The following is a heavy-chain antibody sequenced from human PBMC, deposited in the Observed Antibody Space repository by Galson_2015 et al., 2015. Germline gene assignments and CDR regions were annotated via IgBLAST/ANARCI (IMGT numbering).Heavy chain of an antibody. Sequence: SVKVSCKASGGTFSSYTISWARQAPGQGLEWMGRIIPILGIANYAQKFQGRVTITADKSTSTAYMELSSLRSEDTAVYYCARDKGVVPNYYYGMDVWGQGTPVTVSS. CDR1: GGTFSSYT. V-gene: IGHV1-69*04. CDR3: ARDKGVVPNYYYGMDV. D-gene: IGHD3-3*01. CDR2: IIPILGIA. J-gene: IGHJ6*02.